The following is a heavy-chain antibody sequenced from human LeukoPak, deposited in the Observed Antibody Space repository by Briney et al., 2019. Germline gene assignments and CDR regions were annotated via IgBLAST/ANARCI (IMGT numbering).Heavy chain of an antibody. D-gene: IGHD3-9*01. CDR3: AKDCGTYYDILTGYYWDY. CDR1: GFTFSSYA. CDR2: ISGSGVAT. V-gene: IGHV3-23*01. J-gene: IGHJ4*02. Sequence: GGSLRLSCATSGFTFSSYAMSWVRQAPGKGLEWVSAISGSGVATYYADSVKGRFTISRDNSKNTLYLQMNSLRAEDTAVYYCAKDCGTYYDILTGYYWDYWGQGTLVTVSS.